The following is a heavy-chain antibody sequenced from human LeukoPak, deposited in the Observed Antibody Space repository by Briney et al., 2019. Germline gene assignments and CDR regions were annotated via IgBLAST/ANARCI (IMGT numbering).Heavy chain of an antibody. V-gene: IGHV3-53*01. CDR2: IYSGGNS. D-gene: IGHD3-16*01. CDR1: GFTVSGNY. Sequence: GGSLRLSCAASGFTVSGNYMSWVRQTPGKGLEWVSVIYSGGNSYYSDSVKGRFTISRDTSKNVLFLQMNSLRVEDTALYYCAKALTDHQDLDAFDFWGQGTVVTVSP. CDR3: AKALTDHQDLDAFDF. J-gene: IGHJ3*01.